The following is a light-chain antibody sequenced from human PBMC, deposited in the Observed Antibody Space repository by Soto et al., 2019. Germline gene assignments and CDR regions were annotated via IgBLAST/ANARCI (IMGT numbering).Light chain of an antibody. CDR2: DAS. Sequence: EIVLTQSPATLSLSPGERATLSCRASQSVSVYLAWYQQKPGQAPRLLIYDASNRATGIPARFSGSGSGTDFTLTISGLEPEDFATYYCQQVSGYPLNFGGGTKVDIK. J-gene: IGKJ4*01. CDR3: QQVSGYPLN. CDR1: QSVSVY. V-gene: IGKV3-11*01.